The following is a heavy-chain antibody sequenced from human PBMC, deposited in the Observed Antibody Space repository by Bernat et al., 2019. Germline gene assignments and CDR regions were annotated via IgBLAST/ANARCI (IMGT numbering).Heavy chain of an antibody. V-gene: IGHV4-39*01. CDR3: AGQAFSYGPYNSWYFDL. D-gene: IGHD5-18*01. CDR2: VYYSGTT. J-gene: IGHJ2*01. Sequence: QLQLQVSCPGLAKPSETLSLTCTVSGGSISTSGYYWAWIRQSPGKGLGWIGSVYYSGTTYYKPSLKSRVTFSVDTSKTHFSLKLRSVAAADTSVYYCAGQAFSYGPYNSWYFDLWGRGTLVTVSS. CDR1: GGSISTSGYY.